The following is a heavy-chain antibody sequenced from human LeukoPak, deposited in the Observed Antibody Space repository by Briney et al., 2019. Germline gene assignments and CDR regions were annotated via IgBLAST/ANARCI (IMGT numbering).Heavy chain of an antibody. CDR1: GGSISSGGYS. D-gene: IGHD3-10*01. CDR3: AGASGSNDY. Sequence: SQTLSLTCAVSGGSISSGGYSWSWIRQPPGKGLEWIGYIHHSGSTYYNPSLKSRVTISVDRSKNQFSLKLSSVTAADTAVYYCAGASGSNDYWGQGTLVTVSS. J-gene: IGHJ4*02. CDR2: IHHSGST. V-gene: IGHV4-30-2*01.